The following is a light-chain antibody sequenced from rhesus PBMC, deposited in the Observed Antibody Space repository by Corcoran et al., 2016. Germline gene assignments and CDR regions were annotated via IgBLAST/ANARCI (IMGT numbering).Light chain of an antibody. CDR3: LQYNTDPFT. J-gene: IGKJ3*01. CDR1: QGISTY. Sequence: DIQMTQSPSSLSASVGDRVTITCRASQGISTYLNWYQQKPGKAPKRLIFAASSLESGVPSRFSGSGSWTYCTLTISSLQPEDFATYYCLQYNTDPFTFGPGTKLDIK. CDR2: AAS. V-gene: IGKV1-43*02.